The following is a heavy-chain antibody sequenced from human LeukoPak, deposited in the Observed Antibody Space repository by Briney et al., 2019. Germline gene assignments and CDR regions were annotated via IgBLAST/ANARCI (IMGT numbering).Heavy chain of an antibody. CDR3: ARGSGGSGWYEDGMDV. CDR2: ISYDGSNK. CDR1: GFTFSSYG. V-gene: IGHV3-30*03. D-gene: IGHD6-19*01. J-gene: IGHJ6*02. Sequence: GGSLRLSCAASGFTFSSYGMHWVRQAPGKGLEWVAVISYDGSNKYYADSVKGRFTISRDNAKNSLYLQMNSLRAEDTAVYYCARGSGGSGWYEDGMDVWGQGTTVTVSS.